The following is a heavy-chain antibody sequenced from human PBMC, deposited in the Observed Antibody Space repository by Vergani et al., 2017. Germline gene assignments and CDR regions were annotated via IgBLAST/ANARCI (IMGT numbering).Heavy chain of an antibody. J-gene: IGHJ4*02. CDR3: ARDGDRYPRGVCGY. D-gene: IGHD2-21*02. CDR2: IYTSGST. CDR1: GGSISSGSYY. Sequence: QVQLQESGPGLVKPSQTLSLTCTVSGGSISSGSYYWSWIRQPAGKGLEWIGRIYTSGSTNYNPSLKSRVTISVDTSKNQFSLKLSSVIAADTAVYYCARDGDRYPRGVCGYWGQGTLVTVSS. V-gene: IGHV4-61*02.